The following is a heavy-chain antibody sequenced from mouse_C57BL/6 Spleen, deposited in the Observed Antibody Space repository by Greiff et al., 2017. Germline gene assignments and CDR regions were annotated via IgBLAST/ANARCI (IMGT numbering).Heavy chain of an antibody. CDR3: ARGGSIYGAMDY. CDR1: GYSFTDYN. Sequence: VQLQQPGPELVKPGASVKMSCKASGYSFTDYNMNWVKQSNGQSLEWIGIINPNYGATSYNEKFKGKATLTVDQSSSTAYMQLNSLTSEDSAVYYCARGGSIYGAMDYWGQGTSVTVSS. J-gene: IGHJ4*01. V-gene: IGHV1-39*01. CDR2: INPNYGAT. D-gene: IGHD1-1*01.